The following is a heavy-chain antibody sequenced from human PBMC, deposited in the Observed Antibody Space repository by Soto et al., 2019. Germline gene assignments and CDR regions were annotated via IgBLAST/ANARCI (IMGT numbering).Heavy chain of an antibody. CDR2: IFPSDSDT. Sequence: GESLKISCRTSGYRFTSYWIAWVRQMPGKGMEWMGIIFPSDSDTRYSPSFQGQVTISADRSTSTVFLQWASLKASDTAVYFCARKDKSGYFNWFDPWGQGTLVTVSS. CDR3: ARKDKSGYFNWFDP. D-gene: IGHD3-22*01. V-gene: IGHV5-51*01. CDR1: GYRFTSYW. J-gene: IGHJ5*02.